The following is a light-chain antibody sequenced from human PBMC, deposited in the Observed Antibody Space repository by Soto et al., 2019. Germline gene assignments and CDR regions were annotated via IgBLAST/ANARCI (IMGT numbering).Light chain of an antibody. Sequence: EILMTQSPATLSLSPGERATLSCRASESVNRNLAWYQQKPGQAPRLLFYGASTRATDIPARFSATGSGTAFTLTISSLQSEDFAVYYCQQHNKWPRTFGQGTKVEI. V-gene: IGKV3-15*01. CDR3: QQHNKWPRT. J-gene: IGKJ1*01. CDR1: ESVNRN. CDR2: GAS.